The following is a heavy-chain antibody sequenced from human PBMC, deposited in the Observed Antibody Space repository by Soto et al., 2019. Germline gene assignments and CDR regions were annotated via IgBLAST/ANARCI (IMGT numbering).Heavy chain of an antibody. CDR2: ISYDGSHK. V-gene: IGHV3-30*18. J-gene: IGHJ4*02. D-gene: IGHD2-15*01. CDR3: AQDRGSCTGGSCFYSINY. CDR1: GFTFSNYG. Sequence: QVHLVESGGGAVQSGRSLRLSCAASGFTFSNYGMYWVRQAPGKGLEWVAVISYDGSHKDYVDSVKGRFTISRDNSKNTLYLQMNSLRPDDTAVYYCAQDRGSCTGGSCFYSINYWGQGTLVNVSS.